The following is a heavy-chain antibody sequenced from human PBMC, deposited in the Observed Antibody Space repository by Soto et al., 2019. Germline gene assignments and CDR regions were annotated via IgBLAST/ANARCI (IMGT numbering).Heavy chain of an antibody. CDR1: GYTFTRYA. D-gene: IGHD5-12*01. V-gene: IGHV1-3*01. Sequence: GASVKVSCKASGYTFTRYAIHWVRQGPGQRLEWVGCINAGSGNTKYSQKFRGRVTITWDTSASTAYMDLSSLKSEDTAVYYCARALDTLATFGMDVWGQGTTVTVSS. CDR2: INAGSGNT. J-gene: IGHJ6*02. CDR3: ARALDTLATFGMDV.